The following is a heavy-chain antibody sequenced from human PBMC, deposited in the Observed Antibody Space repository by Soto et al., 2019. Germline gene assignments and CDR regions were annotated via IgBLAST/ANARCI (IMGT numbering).Heavy chain of an antibody. V-gene: IGHV4-30-2*01. CDR3: ARAPDR. CDR1: GGSISSGGYS. Sequence: ASETLSLTCAVSGGSISSGGYSWSWIRQPPGKGLEWIGYIYHSGSTYYNPSLKSRVTISVDTSKNQFPLKLSSVTAADTDVYYCARAPDRWGQATLVTVSS. CDR2: IYHSGST. J-gene: IGHJ5*02.